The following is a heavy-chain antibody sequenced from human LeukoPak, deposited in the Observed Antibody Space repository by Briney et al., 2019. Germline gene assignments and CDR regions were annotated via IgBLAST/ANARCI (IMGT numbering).Heavy chain of an antibody. Sequence: SETLSLTCTVSGGSISSSSYYWGWIRQPPGKGLEWIGSIYYSGSTYYNPSLKSRVTISVDTSKSQFSLKLSSVTAADTAVYYCARHSRIAARNWFDPWGQGTLVTVSS. D-gene: IGHD6-6*01. CDR3: ARHSRIAARNWFDP. J-gene: IGHJ5*02. V-gene: IGHV4-39*01. CDR2: IYYSGST. CDR1: GGSISSSSYY.